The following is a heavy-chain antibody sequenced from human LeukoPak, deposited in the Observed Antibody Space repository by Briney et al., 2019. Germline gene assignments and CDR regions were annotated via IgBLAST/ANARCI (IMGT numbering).Heavy chain of an antibody. Sequence: GGSLRLSCAASGFTFSSYGMNWVRQAPGKGLEWVSAISGSGGSTYYADSVKGRFTISRDNSKNTLYLQMNSLRAEDTAVYYCAKDRGSGWRTYYFDYWGQGTLSPSPQ. V-gene: IGHV3-23*01. CDR3: AKDRGSGWRTYYFDY. CDR1: GFTFSSYG. J-gene: IGHJ4*02. D-gene: IGHD6-19*01. CDR2: ISGSGGST.